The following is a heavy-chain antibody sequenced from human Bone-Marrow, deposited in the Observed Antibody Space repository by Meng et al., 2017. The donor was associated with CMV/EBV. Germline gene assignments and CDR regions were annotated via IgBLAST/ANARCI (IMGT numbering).Heavy chain of an antibody. CDR1: GFTFDDYG. Sequence: SCAASGFTFDDYGMSWVRQAPGKGLEWVSVINWNGGSTCYADSVKGRFTISRDNAKNSLYLQMNSLRAEDTAVYYCARRVEWLLFDYWGQGTLVTVSS. V-gene: IGHV3-20*04. J-gene: IGHJ4*02. D-gene: IGHD3-3*01. CDR2: INWNGGST. CDR3: ARRVEWLLFDY.